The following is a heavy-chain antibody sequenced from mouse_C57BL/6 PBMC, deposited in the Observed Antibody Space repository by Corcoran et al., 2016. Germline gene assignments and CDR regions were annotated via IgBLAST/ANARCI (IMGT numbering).Heavy chain of an antibody. CDR2: IHHNSGST. Sequence: VQLQQPGAELVKPGASVKLSCKASGYTFTSYWMHWVKQRPGQGLEWTGMIHHNSGSTNYNEKFKSKATLTVDKSSSTAYMQLSSLTSEDSAVYYCAREKAYYSNFSWFAYWGQGTLVTVSA. D-gene: IGHD2-5*01. CDR1: GYTFTSYW. J-gene: IGHJ3*01. V-gene: IGHV1-64*01. CDR3: AREKAYYSNFSWFAY.